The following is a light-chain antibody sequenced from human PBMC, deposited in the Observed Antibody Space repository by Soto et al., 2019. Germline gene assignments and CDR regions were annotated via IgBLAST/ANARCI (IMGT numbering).Light chain of an antibody. Sequence: EIVLTQSPDTLSLSPGTGVTLQCAVSQPVSARYMAWYQHKPGQPPRLLIYATTTRAAGTPDRFSGSGSGTDFGLTISSLQAEDVAIYYCQQYYSTPRTFGQGTKVEIK. CDR2: ATT. V-gene: IGKV3-20*01. CDR1: QPVSARY. CDR3: QQYYSTPRT. J-gene: IGKJ1*01.